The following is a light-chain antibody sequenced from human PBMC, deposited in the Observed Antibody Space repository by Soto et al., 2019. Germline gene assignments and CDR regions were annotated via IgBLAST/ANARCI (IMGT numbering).Light chain of an antibody. CDR2: AAS. Sequence: IQLTQSPSSLSASVGDRVTITCRASQGISSFLAWFQQKPGKAPKLLIYAASTLQSGVPSRCSGSGSGTDFPLTISSLQPEDFATYYCQQLNSSPLTFGGGTTVEIK. CDR1: QGISSF. J-gene: IGKJ4*01. CDR3: QQLNSSPLT. V-gene: IGKV1-9*01.